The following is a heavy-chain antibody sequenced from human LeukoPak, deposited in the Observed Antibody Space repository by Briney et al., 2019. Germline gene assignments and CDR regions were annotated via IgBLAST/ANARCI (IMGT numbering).Heavy chain of an antibody. CDR3: ARGSDILTGYTPDY. CDR2: ISYDGSNK. Sequence: PGGSLRLSCAASGFTFSSYAMHWVRQAPGKGLEGVAVISYDGSNKYYADTVKGRFTISRDNSKNTLYLQMNSLRAEDTAVYYCARGSDILTGYTPDYWSQGTLVTVSS. D-gene: IGHD3-9*01. CDR1: GFTFSSYA. V-gene: IGHV3-30-3*01. J-gene: IGHJ4*02.